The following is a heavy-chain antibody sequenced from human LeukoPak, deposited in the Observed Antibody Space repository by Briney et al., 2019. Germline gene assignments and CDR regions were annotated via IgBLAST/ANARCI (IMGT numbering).Heavy chain of an antibody. D-gene: IGHD4-17*01. CDR3: ARGTVTTVDY. J-gene: IGHJ4*02. Sequence: PGGCLRLSCAASGFTFSSYSITWVRQAPGKGLEWVSSITSSTNYIYYADSVRGRFTISRDNAKNSLYLQMNSLRADDTAVYFCARGTVTTVDYWGQGTLVTVSS. V-gene: IGHV3-21*01. CDR1: GFTFSSYS. CDR2: ITSSTNYI.